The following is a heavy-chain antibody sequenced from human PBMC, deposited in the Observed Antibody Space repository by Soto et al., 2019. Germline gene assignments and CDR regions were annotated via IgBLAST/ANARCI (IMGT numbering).Heavy chain of an antibody. CDR3: ARTMVRGVMTLQHYYYMDV. J-gene: IGHJ6*03. CDR1: GFTFSDYY. D-gene: IGHD3-10*01. Sequence: QVQLVESGGGLVKPGGSLRLSCAASGFTFSDYYMSWIRQAPGKGLEWVSYISSSGSTIYYADSVKGRYTISRDNAKNSLYLQMNSLRAEDTAVYYCARTMVRGVMTLQHYYYMDVWGKGTTVTVSS. V-gene: IGHV3-11*01. CDR2: ISSSGSTI.